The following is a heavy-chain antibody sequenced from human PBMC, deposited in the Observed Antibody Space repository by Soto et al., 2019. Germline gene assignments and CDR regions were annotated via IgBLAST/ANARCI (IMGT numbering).Heavy chain of an antibody. CDR3: ATESGSTYGYFDY. Sequence: SETLSLTCTVSGGSVTSDEGYWSWIRQSPGKGLEWIGYISNSGSTGYNPSLKTRLSMSVDRSKNQFTLRLTSVTAADTAVYFCATESGSTYGYFDYWGQGTQVPVSS. CDR1: GGSVTSDEGY. V-gene: IGHV4-30-4*01. D-gene: IGHD4-17*01. CDR2: ISNSGST. J-gene: IGHJ4*02.